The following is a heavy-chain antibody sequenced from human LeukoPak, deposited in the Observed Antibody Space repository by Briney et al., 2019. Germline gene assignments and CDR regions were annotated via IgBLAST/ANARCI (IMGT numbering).Heavy chain of an antibody. CDR1: GYTFTEYY. J-gene: IGHJ1*01. Sequence: ASVKVSCKASGYTFTEYYMHWVRQAPGRGLEWVGWVNPNSGGTNFAQKFQGRVTLTRDTSIHTAYMELSSLRSDDTAVYYCARAKLDDCGGVCDQYFQNWGQGTLVTVSS. V-gene: IGHV1-2*02. D-gene: IGHD2-21*02. CDR3: ARAKLDDCGGVCDQYFQN. CDR2: VNPNSGGT.